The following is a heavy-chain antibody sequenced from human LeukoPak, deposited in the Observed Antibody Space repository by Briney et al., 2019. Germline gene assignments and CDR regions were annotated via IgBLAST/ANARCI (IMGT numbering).Heavy chain of an antibody. CDR3: ARRGAEWELPYFDY. V-gene: IGHV4-34*01. J-gene: IGHJ4*02. Sequence: SETLSLTCAVHGGSFSGYYWSWIRQPPGKGLEWIGEINHSGSTNYNPSLKSRVTISVGTSKNQFSLKLSSVTAADTAVYYCARRGAEWELPYFDYWGQGTLVTVSS. CDR2: INHSGST. D-gene: IGHD1-26*01. CDR1: GGSFSGYY.